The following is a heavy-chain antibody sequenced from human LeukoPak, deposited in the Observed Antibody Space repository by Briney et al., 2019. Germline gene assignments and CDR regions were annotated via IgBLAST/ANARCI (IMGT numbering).Heavy chain of an antibody. V-gene: IGHV1-46*01. D-gene: IGHD6-13*01. J-gene: IGHJ3*02. Sequence: ASVKVSCKASGYTFTSYYMHWVRQAPGQGLEWMGIINPSGGSTSYAQKFQGRVTMTRDTSTSTVYMELSSLRSEDTAVYYCARDPRSSSWYDDAFDIWGQGTMVTVSS. CDR1: GYTFTSYY. CDR2: INPSGGST. CDR3: ARDPRSSSWYDDAFDI.